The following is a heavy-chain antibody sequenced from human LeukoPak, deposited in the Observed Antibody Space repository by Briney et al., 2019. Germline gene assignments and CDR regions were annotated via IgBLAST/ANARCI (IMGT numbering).Heavy chain of an antibody. CDR3: AKDLTNTTVYAFDI. J-gene: IGHJ3*02. D-gene: IGHD4-11*01. CDR2: IKQDGSEK. CDR1: GFTFSSYW. V-gene: IGHV3-7*03. Sequence: PGGSLRLSCAASGFTFSSYWMSWVRQAPGKGLEWVANIKQDGSEKYYVDSVKGRFTISRDNAKNSLYLQMNSLRAEDAAVYYCAKDLTNTTVYAFDIWGQGTMVTVSS.